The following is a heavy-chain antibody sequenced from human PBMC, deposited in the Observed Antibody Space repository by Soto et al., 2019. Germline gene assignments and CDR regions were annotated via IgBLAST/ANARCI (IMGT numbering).Heavy chain of an antibody. CDR2: ISGYNGNT. Sequence: QVQLVQSGAEVKRPGASVKVSCKSSGYTFSMSVISWVRQAPGQGLEWMGWISGYNGNTNYEQKFQDRVTMTTDTSTNTAYMELRSLRSDDTAVYYCAREGPRPYYYYGMDVWGQGTTVTVSS. CDR1: GYTFSMSV. CDR3: AREGPRPYYYYGMDV. J-gene: IGHJ6*02. V-gene: IGHV1-18*01.